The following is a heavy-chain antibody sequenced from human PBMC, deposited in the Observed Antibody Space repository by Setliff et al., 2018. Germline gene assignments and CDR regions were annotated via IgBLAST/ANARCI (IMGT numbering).Heavy chain of an antibody. CDR2: ISPGSTYT. J-gene: IGHJ3*01. V-gene: IGHV3-21*06. Sequence: HGESLKISCAASGFTFRSHVMNWVRQAPGKGLQYVSSISPGSTYTYYAESVEGRFTITRDDAKSSLFLQMDGLRPEDTAVYYCVRDEAAVQYYDSRAFD. CDR1: GFTFRSHV. CDR3: VRDEAAVQYYDSRAFD. D-gene: IGHD3-22*01.